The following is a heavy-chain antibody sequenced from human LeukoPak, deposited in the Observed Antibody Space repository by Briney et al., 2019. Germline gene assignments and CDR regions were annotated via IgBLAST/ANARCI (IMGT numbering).Heavy chain of an antibody. V-gene: IGHV1-18*01. CDR2: ICPNNGNT. Sequence: GASVKVSRESSVYTLRSYDITWVRPPPGQGLGWMGWICPNNGNTNYAQTFQGRVPITTDTHPSTAYMEMRTLICPDTALSFYERDREGGGCHVADGWGKGTLVTVSS. J-gene: IGHJ4*02. CDR3: ERDREGGGCHVADG. CDR1: VYTLRSYD. D-gene: IGHD6-19*01.